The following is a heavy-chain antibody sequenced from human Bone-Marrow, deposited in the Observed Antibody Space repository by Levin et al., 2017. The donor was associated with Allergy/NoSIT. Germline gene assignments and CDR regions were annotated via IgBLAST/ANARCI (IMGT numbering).Heavy chain of an antibody. Sequence: LSLTCATSGFTFSSSEMNWVRQAPGKGLEWVSSITSRSDVIYYADSVKGRFTISRDNAKNSVFLQMTYLRVEDTAIYYCARGLLTELDYWGQGSLVTVSS. CDR1: GFTFSSSE. CDR2: ITSRSDVI. D-gene: IGHD1-26*01. J-gene: IGHJ4*02. V-gene: IGHV3-48*03. CDR3: ARGLLTELDY.